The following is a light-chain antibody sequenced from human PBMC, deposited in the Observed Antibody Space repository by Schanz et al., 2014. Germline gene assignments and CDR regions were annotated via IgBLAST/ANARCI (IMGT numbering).Light chain of an antibody. J-gene: IGLJ1*01. V-gene: IGLV1-44*01. CDR1: RSNIGSNS. CDR2: SND. CDR3: QSFDSSLSGFYV. Sequence: QSVLAQPPSASETPGQRISISCSGGRSNIGSNSVNWYQQLPGTAPKLLIYSNDRRPSGVPDRFSASKSGTSASLAITGLQAEDEADYYCQSFDSSLSGFYVFGTGTKLTVL.